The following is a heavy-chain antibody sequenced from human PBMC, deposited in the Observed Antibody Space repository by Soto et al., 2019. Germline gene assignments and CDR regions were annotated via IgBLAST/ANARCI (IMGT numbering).Heavy chain of an antibody. J-gene: IGHJ4*02. D-gene: IGHD2-15*01. V-gene: IGHV4-31*03. CDR2: IHYSGST. Sequence: QVQLQESGPGLVTPSQTLSLTCTVSGDSISSGTYYWNWIRQHPGKGLQWIGYIHYSGSTYYNTSLKTRLTISVDTSKNQFSLKLSSVTAADTAAYFCARAPGFCSGGSCNSVYFDYWGQGTLVTVSS. CDR3: ARAPGFCSGGSCNSVYFDY. CDR1: GDSISSGTYY.